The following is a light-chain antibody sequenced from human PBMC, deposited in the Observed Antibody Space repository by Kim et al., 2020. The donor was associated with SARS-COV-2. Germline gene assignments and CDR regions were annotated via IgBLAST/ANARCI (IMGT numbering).Light chain of an antibody. V-gene: IGKV3-11*01. Sequence: NDLTQSPATLSLSPGERATLSCRSSQRIGNFLAWYQQKPGQAPRLLIYDASNRATDIPARFSGSGSGTDFTLTISSLEPEDFAIYYCQHWTFGQGTRLEIK. CDR2: DAS. J-gene: IGKJ5*01. CDR3: QHWT. CDR1: QRIGNF.